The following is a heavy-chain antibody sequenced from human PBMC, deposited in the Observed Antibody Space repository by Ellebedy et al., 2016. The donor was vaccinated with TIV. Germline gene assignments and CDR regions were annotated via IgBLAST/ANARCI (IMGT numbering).Heavy chain of an antibody. CDR1: GFTFSSYA. V-gene: IGHV3-23*01. J-gene: IGHJ4*02. D-gene: IGHD3-10*01. CDR3: ARDYGGSGNWYYFDS. Sequence: GESLKISXAASGFTFSSYAMIWVRQAPGKGLEWFSALTGSGGSTYYADSVKGRFTISRDNSKNVLVLQMNSLRAEDTAVYYCARDYGGSGNWYYFDSWGQGTLVTVSS. CDR2: LTGSGGST.